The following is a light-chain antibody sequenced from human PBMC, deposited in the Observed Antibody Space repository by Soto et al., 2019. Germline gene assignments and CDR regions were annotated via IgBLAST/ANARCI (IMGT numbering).Light chain of an antibody. CDR3: QQRSNWPPIT. Sequence: EIVLTQSPSTLSLSPGERATLSCRASQSVSIYLAWYQQKPGRAPRLLIHDASSRATGIPARFSGSGSGTDFTLTISSLEPEDFAVYYCQQRSNWPPITFGQGTRLEIK. J-gene: IGKJ5*01. CDR2: DAS. CDR1: QSVSIY. V-gene: IGKV3-11*01.